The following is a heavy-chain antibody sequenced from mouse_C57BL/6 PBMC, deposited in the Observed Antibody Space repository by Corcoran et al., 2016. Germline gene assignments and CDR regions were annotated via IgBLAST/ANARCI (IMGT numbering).Heavy chain of an antibody. CDR3: ARWFHYAMDY. J-gene: IGHJ4*01. CDR1: GYTFTDYY. D-gene: IGHD2-2*01. CDR2: INPNNGGT. V-gene: IGHV1-26*01. Sequence: EVQLQQSGPELVKPGASVKISCKASGYTFTDYYMNWGKQSHGKSLEWIGDINPNNGGTSYNQKFKGKATLTVDKSSSTAYMELRSLTSEDSAVYYCARWFHYAMDYWGQGTSVTVSS.